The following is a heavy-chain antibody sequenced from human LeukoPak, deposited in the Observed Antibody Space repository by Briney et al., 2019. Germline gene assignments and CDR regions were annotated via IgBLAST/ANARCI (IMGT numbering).Heavy chain of an antibody. J-gene: IGHJ4*02. CDR2: INLDGNDK. CDR1: GFIFSSHW. V-gene: IGHV3-7*01. Sequence: PGGSLRLSCAASGFIFSSHWMSWVRQAPGKGLEWVANINLDGNDKNYVDSVKGRFTISRDNAKNSLYLQMNSLRAEVTAMYYCVRSGSYFSKWGQGTLVTVSS. CDR3: VRSGSYFSK. D-gene: IGHD1-26*01.